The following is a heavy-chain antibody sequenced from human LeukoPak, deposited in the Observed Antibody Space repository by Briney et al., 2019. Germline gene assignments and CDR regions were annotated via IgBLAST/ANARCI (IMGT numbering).Heavy chain of an antibody. CDR1: GGTFSSYA. CDR2: IIPIFGTA. D-gene: IGHD5-24*01. Sequence: ASVKVSCKASGGTFSSYAISWVRQAPGQGLEWMGGIIPIFGTANYAQKFQGRVKITADESTSTAYMELSSLRSEDTAVYYCARGENMSTIVAYFDYWGQGTLVTVSS. J-gene: IGHJ4*02. CDR3: ARGENMSTIVAYFDY. V-gene: IGHV1-69*13.